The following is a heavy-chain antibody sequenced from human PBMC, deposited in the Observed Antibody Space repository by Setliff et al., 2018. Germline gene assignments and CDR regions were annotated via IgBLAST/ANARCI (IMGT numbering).Heavy chain of an antibody. J-gene: IGHJ5*01. CDR1: GGSISSGNYY. Sequence: KTSETLSLTCTVSGGSISSGNYYWSWIRQPAGKAPEWIGCVYTAGGTNYNPSLKSRVTTSIDTSKNQFSLKLSSVTAADTAVYYCARARYCSGGRCYWTWLDSWAQGTPVTVSS. CDR2: VYTAGGT. D-gene: IGHD2-15*01. CDR3: ARARYCSGGRCYWTWLDS. V-gene: IGHV4-61*02.